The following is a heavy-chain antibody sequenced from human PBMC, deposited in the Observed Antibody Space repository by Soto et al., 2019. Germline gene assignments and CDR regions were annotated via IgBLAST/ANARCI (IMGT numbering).Heavy chain of an antibody. CDR2: ISAYNGKT. V-gene: IGHV1-18*01. CDR1: GYTFTSYG. Sequence: QVQLVQSGGEVKKPGASVKLSCTASGYTFTSYGISWVRQAPGQGLEWMGWISAYNGKTNYAQNVQGRVTMTTDTSTRTAYMDLRSLRSDDTAGYYWAGGGDGKDYHGMDVWGQGTTVTVSS. J-gene: IGHJ6*02. CDR3: AGGGDGKDYHGMDV.